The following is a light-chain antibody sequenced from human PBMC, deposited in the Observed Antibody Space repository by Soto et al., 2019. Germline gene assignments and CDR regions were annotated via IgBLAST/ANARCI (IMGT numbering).Light chain of an antibody. V-gene: IGLV1-40*01. CDR2: GNT. Sequence: QSALTQPPSVSGAPGQRVTISCTGSSSNIGAGYDVHWYQQLPGRAPKLLIYGNTNRPSGVPDRFSGFKSGTSASLAITGLQAEDEADYYCLSFDSSLSVVFGGGTQLTVL. CDR3: LSFDSSLSVV. J-gene: IGLJ2*01. CDR1: SSNIGAGYD.